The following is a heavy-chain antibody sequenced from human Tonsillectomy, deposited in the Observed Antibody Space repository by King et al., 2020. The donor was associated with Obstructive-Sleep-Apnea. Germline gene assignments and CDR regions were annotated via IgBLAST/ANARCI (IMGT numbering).Heavy chain of an antibody. Sequence: QLQESGPGLVKPSQTLSLTCTVSGGSISSGGHYWSWIRQHPGKGLEWIGYIYYSGSTYYNPSLKSRVTISVDTSKNQFSLKLRSVTAADTAVYYCAREWPGPRRDYGDYGVWFDPWGQGTLVTVSS. J-gene: IGHJ5*02. D-gene: IGHD4-17*01. CDR1: GGSISSGGHY. CDR3: AREWPGPRRDYGDYGVWFDP. V-gene: IGHV4-31*03. CDR2: IYYSGST.